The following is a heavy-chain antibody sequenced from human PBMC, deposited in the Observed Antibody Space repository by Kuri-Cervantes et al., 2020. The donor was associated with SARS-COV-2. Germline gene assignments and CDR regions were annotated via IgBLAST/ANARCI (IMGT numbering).Heavy chain of an antibody. J-gene: IGHJ6*02. V-gene: IGHV3-23*01. Sequence: GESLKISCAASGFTFSSYAMSWVRQAPGKGLEWVSAISGSGGSTYYADSVKGRFTISRDNSKNTLYLQMNSLRAEDTAVYYCAKEGAEGGSSSWYYYYGMDVWGQGTTVTV. CDR1: GFTFSSYA. CDR2: ISGSGGST. D-gene: IGHD6-13*01. CDR3: AKEGAEGGSSSWYYYYGMDV.